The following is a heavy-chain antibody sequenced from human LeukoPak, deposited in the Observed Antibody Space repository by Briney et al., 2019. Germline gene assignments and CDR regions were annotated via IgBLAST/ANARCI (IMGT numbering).Heavy chain of an antibody. J-gene: IGHJ3*01. CDR1: GFTFSSYS. V-gene: IGHV3-48*01. CDR3: ARAGGSRYGYAFDV. Sequence: GGSLRLSCAASGFTFSSYSMNWVRQAPGKGLEWISYISSSSSTIYYADSVKGRFTISRDNAKNSLYLQMNSLRVEDTALFYCARAGGSRYGYAFDVWGQGTLVTVSS. D-gene: IGHD5-12*01. CDR2: ISSSSSTI.